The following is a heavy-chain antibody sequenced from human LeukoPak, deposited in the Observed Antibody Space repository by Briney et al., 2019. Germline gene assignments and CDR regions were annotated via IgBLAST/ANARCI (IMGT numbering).Heavy chain of an antibody. J-gene: IGHJ4*02. D-gene: IGHD5-18*01. CDR2: ISGSGGST. V-gene: IGHV3-23*01. CDR1: GFTFSSYA. CDR3: ARDRLKIQLWPVSDY. Sequence: PGGSLRLSCAASGFTFSSYAMSWVRQAPGKGLEWVSAISGSGGSTYYADSVKGRFTISRDNSKNTLYLQMNSLRAEDTAVYYCARDRLKIQLWPVSDYWGQGTLVTVSS.